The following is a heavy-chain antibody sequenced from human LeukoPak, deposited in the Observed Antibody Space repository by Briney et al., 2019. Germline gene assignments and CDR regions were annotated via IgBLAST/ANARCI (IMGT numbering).Heavy chain of an antibody. CDR2: ISSSGKA. Sequence: SETLCLTCTVSGGSITTSDFDWAWIRQPPGQGFEWIATISSSGKAYYYPSLMSRVTISVDTSKNQFSLDVTPVTAADTGLCYCARFKGGTGFDYWGRGILVIVS. CDR1: GGSITTSDFD. J-gene: IGHJ4*02. V-gene: IGHV4-39*01. D-gene: IGHD1-26*01. CDR3: ARFKGGTGFDY.